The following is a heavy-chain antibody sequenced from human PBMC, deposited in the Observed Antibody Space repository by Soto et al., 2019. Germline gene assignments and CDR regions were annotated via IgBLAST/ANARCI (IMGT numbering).Heavy chain of an antibody. V-gene: IGHV2-5*02. J-gene: IGHJ4*02. CDR3: AHRDGARFYFDY. Sequence: QITLKESGPTVVKPTQTLTLTCSLSGFSITTNEVSVGWIRQPPGKALEWLALIYWDDDMHYSPSLKDRLTITKDTSKNQVVLTMTNMDPGDTATYYCAHRDGARFYFDYWGQGTLVTVTS. CDR1: GFSITTNEVS. CDR2: IYWDDDM.